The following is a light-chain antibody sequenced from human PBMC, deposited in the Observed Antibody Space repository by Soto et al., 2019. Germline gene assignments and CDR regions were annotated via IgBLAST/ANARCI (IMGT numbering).Light chain of an antibody. CDR1: SSDVGGYNY. J-gene: IGLJ1*01. CDR3: SSYTSSSTLEV. Sequence: QSVLTQPASVSGSPGQSITISCTGTSSDVGGYNYVSWYQQHPGKAPKLMIYEVGNRPSGVSNRFSGSKSGNTASLTISGLQAEDEADYYCSSYTSSSTLEVFGTGTKLTVL. CDR2: EVG. V-gene: IGLV2-14*01.